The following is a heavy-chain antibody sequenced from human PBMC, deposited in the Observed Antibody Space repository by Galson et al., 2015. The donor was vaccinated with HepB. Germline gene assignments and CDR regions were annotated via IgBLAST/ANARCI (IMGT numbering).Heavy chain of an antibody. CDR1: GFVFSDYG. D-gene: IGHD3-10*01. CDR2: VAHDGTVQ. Sequence: ALRLSCAASGFVFSDYGMHWVRQPPGKALEWVAFVAHDGTVQYYADSVKGRFTVSRDNSKNTMYLQLNSPRPEDAGLYYCAKEPGPRASPWYFDLWGRGTLVTVSS. CDR3: AKEPGPRASPWYFDL. V-gene: IGHV3-30*02. J-gene: IGHJ2*01.